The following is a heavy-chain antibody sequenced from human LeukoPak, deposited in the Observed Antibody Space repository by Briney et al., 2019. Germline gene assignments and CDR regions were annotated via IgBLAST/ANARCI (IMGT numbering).Heavy chain of an antibody. CDR3: ARDLTIFGVVIRPSGFDY. D-gene: IGHD3-3*01. V-gene: IGHV3-7*01. Sequence: GGSLRLSCAASGFTFSSYWMSWVRQAPGKGLEWVANIKQDGSEEYYVDSVKGRFTISRDNAKNSLYLQMNSLRAEGTAVYYCARDLTIFGVVIRPSGFDYWGQGTLVTVSS. CDR2: IKQDGSEE. J-gene: IGHJ4*02. CDR1: GFTFSSYW.